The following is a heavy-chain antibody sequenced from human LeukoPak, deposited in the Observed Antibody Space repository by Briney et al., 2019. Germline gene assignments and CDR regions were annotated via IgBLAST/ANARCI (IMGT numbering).Heavy chain of an antibody. CDR3: ARTVVVVPAAILGDAFDI. V-gene: IGHV1-69*04. D-gene: IGHD2-2*01. CDR2: IIPILGIA. CDR1: GGTFSSYA. Sequence: SVKVSCKASGGTFSSYAISWVRQAPGQGLEWMGRIIPILGIANYAQKFQGRVTITADKSTSTAYMELSSLRSENTAVYYCARTVVVVPAAILGDAFDIWGQGTMVTVSS. J-gene: IGHJ3*02.